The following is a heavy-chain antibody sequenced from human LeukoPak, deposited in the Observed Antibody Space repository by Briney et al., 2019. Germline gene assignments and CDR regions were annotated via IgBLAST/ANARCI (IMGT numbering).Heavy chain of an antibody. CDR1: GSTFAELS. V-gene: IGHV1-24*01. Sequence: ASVTVSCTVSGSTFAELSMHWVRQAPGKGLEWMGGFDPEDGQATYAQKFRGRVTVTEDTSTDTAYMDLSSLRSEDTAVYYCATVSSYTYDNGGFYFDFWGQGTLVTVSS. CDR3: ATVSSYTYDNGGFYFDF. CDR2: FDPEDGQA. D-gene: IGHD3-22*01. J-gene: IGHJ4*02.